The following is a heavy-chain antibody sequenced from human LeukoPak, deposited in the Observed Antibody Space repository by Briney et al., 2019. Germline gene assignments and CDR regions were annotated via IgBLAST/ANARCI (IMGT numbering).Heavy chain of an antibody. CDR2: ISGSGGST. V-gene: IGHV3-23*01. CDR3: ARQRDVTDAFDI. D-gene: IGHD1-1*01. Sequence: GGSLRLSCAASGFTFSSYAMSWVRQAPGKGLEWVSAISGSGGSTYYADSVKGRFTISRDNAKNSLYLQMNSLRAEDTAVYYCARQRDVTDAFDIWGQGTMVTVSS. CDR1: GFTFSSYA. J-gene: IGHJ3*02.